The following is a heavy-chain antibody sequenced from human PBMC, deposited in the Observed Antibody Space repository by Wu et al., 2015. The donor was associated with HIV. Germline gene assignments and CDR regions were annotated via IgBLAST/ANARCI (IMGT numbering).Heavy chain of an antibody. J-gene: IGHJ5*02. V-gene: IGHV1-69*05. Sequence: QVQLVQSGAEVKKPGSSVKVSCKASGGTFSSYAISWVRQAPGQGLEWMGGIIPIFGTANYAQKFQGRVTITTDESTSTAYMELSSLRSEDTAVYYCARARNYHGSGRSYNWFDPWGQGTLVTVSS. CDR3: ARARNYHGSGRSYNWFDP. CDR2: IIPIFGTA. D-gene: IGHD3-10*01. CDR1: GGTFSSYA.